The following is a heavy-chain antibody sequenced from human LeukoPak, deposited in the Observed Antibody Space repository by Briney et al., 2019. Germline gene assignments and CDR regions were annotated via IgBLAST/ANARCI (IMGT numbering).Heavy chain of an antibody. CDR1: GGTFSSYA. V-gene: IGHV1-2*04. Sequence: GASVKVSCKASGGTFSSYAISWVRQAPGQGLEWMGWINPNSGGTNYAQKFQGWVTMTRDTSISTAYMELSRLRSDDTAVYYCARGEGSLLEPFDYWGQGTLVTVSS. J-gene: IGHJ4*02. D-gene: IGHD1-26*01. CDR3: ARGEGSLLEPFDY. CDR2: INPNSGGT.